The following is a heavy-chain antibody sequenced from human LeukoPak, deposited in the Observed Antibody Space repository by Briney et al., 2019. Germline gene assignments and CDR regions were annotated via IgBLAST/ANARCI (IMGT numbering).Heavy chain of an antibody. D-gene: IGHD2-2*01. V-gene: IGHV3-30-3*01. CDR1: GFTFSSYA. CDR2: ISYDGSNK. CDR3: ANTRGSHIVVVPAAFY. Sequence: GGSLRLSCAASGFTFSSYAMHWVRQAPGKGLEWVAVISYDGSNKYYADSVKGRFTISRDNSKNTLYLQMNSLRAEDTAVYYCANTRGSHIVVVPAAFYWGQGTLVTVSS. J-gene: IGHJ4*02.